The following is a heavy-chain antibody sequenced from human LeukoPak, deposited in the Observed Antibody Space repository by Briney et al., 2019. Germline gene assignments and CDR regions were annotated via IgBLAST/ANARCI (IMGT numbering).Heavy chain of an antibody. J-gene: IGHJ6*03. D-gene: IGHD5/OR15-5a*01. CDR2: ISVYNGNT. CDR3: ARVRWGTVSTLPGDYYYYYMDV. CDR1: GYTFTTYG. Sequence: EASVNVSCKASGYTFTTYGISWVRQAPGQGLEWMGWISVYNGNTNYAQKLQGRVTMTTDTSTSTAYMELGSLRSDDTAVYYCARVRWGTVSTLPGDYYYYYMDVWGKGTTVIISS. V-gene: IGHV1-18*01.